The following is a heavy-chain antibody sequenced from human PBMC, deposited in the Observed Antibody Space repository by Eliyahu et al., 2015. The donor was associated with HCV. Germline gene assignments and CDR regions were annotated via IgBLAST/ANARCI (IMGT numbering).Heavy chain of an antibody. CDR2: ISYGGAT. CDR3: ARHRSMVRELRGWYFDF. CDR1: GDSVSSTPYY. Sequence: QLQLQESGPGLVKPSDTLSLTCSVSGDSVSSTPYYWGWIRQSPGKGLGWIGSISYGGATYYSPSLKSRLIISVDTSQNTVSVKLTSVTAADTAVYFCARHRSMVRELRGWYFDFWGQGSLVSVSS. D-gene: IGHD3-10*01. V-gene: IGHV4-39*01. J-gene: IGHJ4*02.